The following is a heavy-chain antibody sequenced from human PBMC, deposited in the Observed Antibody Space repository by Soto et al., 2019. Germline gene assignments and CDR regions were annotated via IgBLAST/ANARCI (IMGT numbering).Heavy chain of an antibody. D-gene: IGHD3-3*01. CDR2: ISSSSSYI. Sequence: GGSLRLSCAASGFTFSSYSMNWVRQAPGKGLEWVSSISSSSSYIYYADSVKGRFTISRDNAKNSLYLQMNSLRAEDTAVYYCARGSDDFWSGYPSMDVWGQGTTVTVSS. CDR3: ARGSDDFWSGYPSMDV. J-gene: IGHJ6*02. CDR1: GFTFSSYS. V-gene: IGHV3-21*01.